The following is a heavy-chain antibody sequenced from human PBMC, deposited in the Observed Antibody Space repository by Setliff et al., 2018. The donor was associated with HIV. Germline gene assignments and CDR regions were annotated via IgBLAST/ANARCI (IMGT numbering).Heavy chain of an antibody. CDR3: VAATTEGFDP. J-gene: IGHJ5*02. V-gene: IGHV3-73*01. CDR1: GFTFSASA. Sequence: PGGSLRLSCAASGFTFSASAIHWVRQASGKGPEWVGHIRSKASAYATASAASVKGRFTVSRDASSDTAYLHMSNLKSEDTAVYYCVAATTEGFDPWGQGTLVTVSS. CDR2: IRSKASAYAT. D-gene: IGHD6-13*01.